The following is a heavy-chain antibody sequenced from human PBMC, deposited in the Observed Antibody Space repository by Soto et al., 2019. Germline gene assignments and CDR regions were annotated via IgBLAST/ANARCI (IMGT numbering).Heavy chain of an antibody. Sequence: QVQLVQSGAEEKKPGASVKVSCKASGYTFTGYAMHWVRQAPGQRLEWMGWINAGNGYPKYSQKCQGRVPIARYXAASTAYMELSSLRSEDTAGYYCARVVAVAADFDYWGQGTLVTVSS. D-gene: IGHD6-19*01. J-gene: IGHJ4*02. V-gene: IGHV1-3*05. CDR1: GYTFTGYA. CDR2: INAGNGYP. CDR3: ARVVAVAADFDY.